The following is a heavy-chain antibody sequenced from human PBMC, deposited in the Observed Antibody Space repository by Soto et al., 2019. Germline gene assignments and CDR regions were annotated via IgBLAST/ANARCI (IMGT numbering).Heavy chain of an antibody. V-gene: IGHV3-23*01. J-gene: IGHJ6*03. Sequence: EVQLLESGGGLVQPGGSLRLSCAASGFTFSSYAMTWVRQAPGKGLEWVSSISGSGASTYYADSVKGRFTISRDNSTNALYLEMNSLRAEDTAVYYCAKYITGTTPYYYYYMDFWGKGTTVTVSS. CDR2: ISGSGAST. CDR3: AKYITGTTPYYYYYMDF. CDR1: GFTFSSYA. D-gene: IGHD1-7*01.